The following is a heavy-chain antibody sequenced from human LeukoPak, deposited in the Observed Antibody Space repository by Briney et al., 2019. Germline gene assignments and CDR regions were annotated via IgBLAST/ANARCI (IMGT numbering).Heavy chain of an antibody. Sequence: GGSLRLPCAASGFTFSTSWMHWVRQAPGKGLVWVSRINSDGTTIDYADSVKGRFTISRDNAKNTLYLQMNSLRDEDTAVYYCARAGYYRCDYWGQGTLVTVSS. D-gene: IGHD2/OR15-2a*01. CDR3: ARAGYYRCDY. CDR1: GFTFSTSW. V-gene: IGHV3-74*01. J-gene: IGHJ4*02. CDR2: INSDGTTI.